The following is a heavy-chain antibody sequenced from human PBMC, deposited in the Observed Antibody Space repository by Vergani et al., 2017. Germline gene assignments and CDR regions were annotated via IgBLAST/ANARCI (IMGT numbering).Heavy chain of an antibody. V-gene: IGHV1-3*01. CDR2: INAGNGNT. CDR3: ARDLGDTTMVTGFNWFDP. Sequence: QVQLVQSGAEVKKPGASVKVSCKASGYTFTSYAMHWVRQAPGQRLGWMGWINAGNGNTKYSQKFQGRVTITRDTSASTAYMELSSLRSEDTAVYYCARDLGDTTMVTGFNWFDPWGQGTLVTVSS. J-gene: IGHJ5*02. D-gene: IGHD5-18*01. CDR1: GYTFTSYA.